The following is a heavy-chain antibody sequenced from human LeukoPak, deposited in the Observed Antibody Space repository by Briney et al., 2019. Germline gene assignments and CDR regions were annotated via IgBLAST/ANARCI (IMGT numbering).Heavy chain of an antibody. CDR3: ARVLSGSWDWFDP. D-gene: IGHD3-22*01. J-gene: IGHJ5*02. Sequence: GSLRLSCAASGFPFSNYWMHWVRQAPGKGLVWVSRINTDGSRITYADSVKGRFTISRDNAMNTVYLQMNSLRAEDTAVYYCARVLSGSWDWFDPWGQGTLVTVSS. CDR1: GFPFSNYW. V-gene: IGHV3-74*01. CDR2: INTDGSRI.